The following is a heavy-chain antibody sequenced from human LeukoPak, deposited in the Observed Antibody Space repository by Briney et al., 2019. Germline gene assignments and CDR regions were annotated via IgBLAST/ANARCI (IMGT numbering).Heavy chain of an antibody. Sequence: GESLKISCKGSGYRFTSYWIGWVRQMPGKGLEWMGIIYPGDSDTRYSPSFQGQVTISADKSISTAYLQWSSLKASDTAMYYCARQVVNMVRGVIVDYYGMDVWGQGTTVTVSS. CDR2: IYPGDSDT. CDR1: GYRFTSYW. V-gene: IGHV5-51*01. CDR3: ARQVVNMVRGVIVDYYGMDV. J-gene: IGHJ6*02. D-gene: IGHD3-10*01.